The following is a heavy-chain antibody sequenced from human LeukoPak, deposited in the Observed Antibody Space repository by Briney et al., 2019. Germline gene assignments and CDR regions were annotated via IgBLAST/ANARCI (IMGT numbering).Heavy chain of an antibody. CDR2: INPNSGGT. J-gene: IGHJ4*02. CDR1: GYTFTGYY. CDR3: ARVLGGDTAMVFGY. Sequence: GASVKVSCKASGYTFTGYYMHWVRQAPGQGLEWMGWINPNSGGTNYAQKFQGRVTMNRDTSISTAYMELSRLRSDDTAVYYCARVLGGDTAMVFGYWGQGTLVTVSS. D-gene: IGHD5-18*01. V-gene: IGHV1-2*02.